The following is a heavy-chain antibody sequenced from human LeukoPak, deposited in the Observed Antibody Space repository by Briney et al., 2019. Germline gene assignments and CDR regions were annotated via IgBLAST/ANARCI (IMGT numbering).Heavy chain of an antibody. Sequence: SETLSLTCTVSGGSISSYYWSWLRQPAGKGLEWIGRIYTSGSTNYNPSLKSRVTMSVDTSKNQFSLKLSSVTAADTAVYYCARADYSSTWSHDYYYMDVWGKGTTVTVSS. CDR3: ARADYSSTWSHDYYYMDV. D-gene: IGHD6-13*01. J-gene: IGHJ6*03. V-gene: IGHV4-4*07. CDR1: GGSISSYY. CDR2: IYTSGST.